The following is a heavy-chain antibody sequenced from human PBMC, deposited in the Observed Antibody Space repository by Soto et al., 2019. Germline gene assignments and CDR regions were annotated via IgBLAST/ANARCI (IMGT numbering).Heavy chain of an antibody. Sequence: QVQLVQSGAEVKKPGASVKVSCKASGYTFTSYGISWVRQAPGQGLEWMGWISAYNGNTNYAQKLQGRVTMTTDTSTSTAYMELRSLRSDDTAVYYCARGGGTADFGVVIRDYYYYYYMDVWGKGTTVTVSS. CDR1: GYTFTSYG. CDR2: ISAYNGNT. J-gene: IGHJ6*03. CDR3: ARGGGTADFGVVIRDYYYYYYMDV. V-gene: IGHV1-18*01. D-gene: IGHD3-3*01.